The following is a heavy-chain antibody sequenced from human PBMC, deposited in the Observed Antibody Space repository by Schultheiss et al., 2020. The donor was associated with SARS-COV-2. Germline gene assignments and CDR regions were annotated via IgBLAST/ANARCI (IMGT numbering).Heavy chain of an antibody. CDR1: GASISRGDYY. Sequence: SETLSLTCTVSGASISRGDYYWSWIRHHPGKALEWIGYIEYSGSTYYNPSLKSRLTLSVDTSRNQFSLRLRSLTAADTAVYYCARERAYRYGSGSAIFDSWGRGTLVTVS. V-gene: IGHV4-31*03. CDR2: IEYSGST. D-gene: IGHD3-10*01. CDR3: ARERAYRYGSGSAIFDS. J-gene: IGHJ4*02.